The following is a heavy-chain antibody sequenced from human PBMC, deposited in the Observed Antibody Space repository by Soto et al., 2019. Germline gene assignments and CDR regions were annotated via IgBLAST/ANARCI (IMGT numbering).Heavy chain of an antibody. J-gene: IGHJ4*02. CDR1: GYTXSTYY. Sequence: SXKVSCKAAGYTXSTYYMNLVRQAPGQGLEWMGVIDPTHGSTTYAQKFQGRVTMTSDTSTNTVYIELSSLESEDTAVYYCARVPYDTTGYYAFWGQGTLGTVS. CDR2: IDPTHGST. CDR3: ARVPYDTTGYYAF. D-gene: IGHD3-22*01. V-gene: IGHV1-46*01.